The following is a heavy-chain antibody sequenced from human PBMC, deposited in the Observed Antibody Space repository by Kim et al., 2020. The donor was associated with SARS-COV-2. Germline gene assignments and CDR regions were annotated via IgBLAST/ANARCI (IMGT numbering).Heavy chain of an antibody. CDR1: GGSFSGYY. CDR2: INHSGST. D-gene: IGHD5-12*01. Sequence: SETLSLTCAVYGGSFSGYYWSWIRQPPGKGLEWIGEINHSGSTNYNPSLKSRVTISVDTSKNQFSLKLSSVTAADTAVYYCAREGVEMATIRKLGIPGYGMDVWGQGTTVTVSS. V-gene: IGHV4-34*01. J-gene: IGHJ6*02. CDR3: AREGVEMATIRKLGIPGYGMDV.